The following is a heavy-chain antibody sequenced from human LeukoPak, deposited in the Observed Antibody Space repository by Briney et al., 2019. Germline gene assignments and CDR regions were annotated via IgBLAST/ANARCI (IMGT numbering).Heavy chain of an antibody. Sequence: PGGSLRLSCAASGFTFRSYWMHWVRQAPGKGLVGVSRINSEGSSTSYADSVQGRFTISRDNAKNTLYLQMNSLRAEDTAVYYCAREGHDYFDYWGQGTLVTVSS. CDR3: AREGHDYFDY. CDR1: GFTFRSYW. J-gene: IGHJ4*02. V-gene: IGHV3-74*01. CDR2: INSEGSST.